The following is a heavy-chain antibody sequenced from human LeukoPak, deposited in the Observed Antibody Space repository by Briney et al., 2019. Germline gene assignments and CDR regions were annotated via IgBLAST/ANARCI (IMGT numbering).Heavy chain of an antibody. CDR2: ISGNGGRT. CDR1: GFTFSTYT. D-gene: IGHD3-10*01. CDR3: AKDFGRNLGGPGY. V-gene: IGHV3-23*01. Sequence: GGSLRLSCAASGFTFSTYTMAWVRQAPGGGVEGGSGISGNGGRTYYADSVKGRFAISRDDSKSTLYLQMNSLRGEDTAVYYCAKDFGRNLGGPGYWGRGTLVIVSS. J-gene: IGHJ4*02.